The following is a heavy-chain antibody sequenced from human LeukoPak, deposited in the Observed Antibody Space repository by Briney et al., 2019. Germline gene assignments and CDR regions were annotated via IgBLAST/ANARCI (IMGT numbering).Heavy chain of an antibody. CDR1: GGTFSSYA. D-gene: IGHD3-10*01. CDR2: IIPIFGTA. J-gene: IGHJ6*02. CDR3: ARDAGARRRLLWFGEDDYYYYGMDV. Sequence: SVKVSCTASGGTFSSYAISWVRQAPGQGLEWMGGIIPIFGTANYAQKFQGRVTITADESTSTAYMELSSLRSEDTAVYYCARDAGARRRLLWFGEDDYYYYGMDVWGQGTTVTVSS. V-gene: IGHV1-69*13.